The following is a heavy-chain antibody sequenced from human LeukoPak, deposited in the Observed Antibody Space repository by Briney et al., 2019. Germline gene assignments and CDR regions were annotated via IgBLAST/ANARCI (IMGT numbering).Heavy chain of an antibody. J-gene: IGHJ4*02. Sequence: GESLKISCKGSGYSFTSYWIGWVRQMPGKGLEWMGRLDPGDSYTNYSPSLQGHVTISADKSISTAYLQWSSLKASDTAIYYCAGLRDGSLDYWGQGTLVTVSS. CDR2: LDPGDSYT. CDR3: AGLRDGSLDY. CDR1: GYSFTSYW. V-gene: IGHV5-10-1*01.